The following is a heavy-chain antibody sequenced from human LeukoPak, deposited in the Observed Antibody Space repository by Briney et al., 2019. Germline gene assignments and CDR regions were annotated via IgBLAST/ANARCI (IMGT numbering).Heavy chain of an antibody. CDR2: IYYSGST. CDR1: GGSISSSSYY. Sequence: SETLSLTCTVSGGSISSSSYYWGWIRQPPGKGLEWIGSIYYSGSTYYNPSLKSRVTISVDTSKNQFSLKLSSVTAADTAVYYCARYDVWGGYRAFDYWGQGTLVTVSS. CDR3: ARYDVWGGYRAFDY. J-gene: IGHJ4*02. V-gene: IGHV4-39*07. D-gene: IGHD3-16*02.